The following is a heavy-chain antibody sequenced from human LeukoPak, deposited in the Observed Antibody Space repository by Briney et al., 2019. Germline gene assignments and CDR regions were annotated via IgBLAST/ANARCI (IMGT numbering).Heavy chain of an antibody. CDR2: MNPNSGNT. D-gene: IGHD6-25*01. Sequence: ASVKVSCKASGYTFTSYDINWLRQATGQGLEWMGWMNPNSGNTGYAQKFQGRVTMTRNTSISTAYMELSSLRSEDTAVYYCARAQRGRDWFDPWGQGTLVTVSS. J-gene: IGHJ5*02. CDR1: GYTFTSYD. V-gene: IGHV1-8*01. CDR3: ARAQRGRDWFDP.